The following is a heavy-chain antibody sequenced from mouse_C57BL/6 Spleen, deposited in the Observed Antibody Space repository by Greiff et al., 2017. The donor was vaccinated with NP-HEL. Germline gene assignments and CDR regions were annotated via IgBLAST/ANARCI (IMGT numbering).Heavy chain of an antibody. CDR3: TRDSPPITTDAMDY. V-gene: IGHV5-9-1*02. CDR2: ISSGGDYI. Sequence: EVKLMESGEGLVKPGGSLKLSYAASGFTFSSYAMSWVRQTPEKRLEWVAYISSGGDYIYYADTVKGRFTISRDNARNTLYLQMSSLESEDTAMYYCTRDSPPITTDAMDYWGQGTSVTVSS. J-gene: IGHJ4*01. D-gene: IGHD1-1*01. CDR1: GFTFSSYA.